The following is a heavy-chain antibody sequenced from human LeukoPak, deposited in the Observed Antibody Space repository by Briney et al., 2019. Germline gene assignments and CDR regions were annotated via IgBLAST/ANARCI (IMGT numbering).Heavy chain of an antibody. Sequence: KPSETLSLTCTVSGGSISSSSYYWSWIRQPPGKGLEWIGYIYYSGSTNYNPSLKSRVTISVDTSKNQFSLKLSSVTAADTAVYYCARERTISNAQAFDIWGQGTMVTVSS. D-gene: IGHD3-9*01. J-gene: IGHJ3*02. V-gene: IGHV4-61*01. CDR2: IYYSGST. CDR3: ARERTISNAQAFDI. CDR1: GGSISSSSYY.